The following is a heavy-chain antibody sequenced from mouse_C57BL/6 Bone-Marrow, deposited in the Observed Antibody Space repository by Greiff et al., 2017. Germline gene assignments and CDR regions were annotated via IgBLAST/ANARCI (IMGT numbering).Heavy chain of an antibody. CDR1: GYTFTSYW. Sequence: VQLQQPGAELVKPGASVKMSCKASGYTFTSYWITWVKQRPGQGLEWIGDIYPGSGSTNYNEKFKSKATLTVDTSSSTAYMQLSSLTSEDSAVYYFAREGETGTHFDYWGQGTTLTVSS. CDR3: AREGETGTHFDY. V-gene: IGHV1-55*01. J-gene: IGHJ2*01. D-gene: IGHD4-1*01. CDR2: IYPGSGST.